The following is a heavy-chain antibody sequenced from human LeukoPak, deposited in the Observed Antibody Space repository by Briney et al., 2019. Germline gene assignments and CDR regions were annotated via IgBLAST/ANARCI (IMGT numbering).Heavy chain of an antibody. V-gene: IGHV3-30-3*01. Sequence: PGGSLRLSCAASGFTFSSYAMHWVRQAPGKGLEWVAVISYDGSNKYYADSVKGRFTISRDNSKNTLYLQMNSLRAEDTAVYYCARRQLVREDAFDIWGQGTMVTVSS. CDR3: ARRQLVREDAFDI. CDR1: GFTFSSYA. D-gene: IGHD6-6*01. CDR2: ISYDGSNK. J-gene: IGHJ3*02.